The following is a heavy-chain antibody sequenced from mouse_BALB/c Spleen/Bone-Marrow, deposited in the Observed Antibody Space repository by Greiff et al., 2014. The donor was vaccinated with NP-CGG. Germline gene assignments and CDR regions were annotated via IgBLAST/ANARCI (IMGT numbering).Heavy chain of an antibody. Sequence: EVQLQQSGPGLVKPSQSLSLTCSVTGYSITSGYYWNWIRQFPGNNLEWMGYISYDGSNNYNPSLKNRISITRDTSKNQFFLKLKSVNAEATATYDSAGGGYGFPFDYWGQGTTLTVSA. J-gene: IGHJ2*01. V-gene: IGHV3-6*02. CDR1: GYSITSGYY. D-gene: IGHD2-10*02. CDR2: ISYDGSN. CDR3: AGGGYGFPFDY.